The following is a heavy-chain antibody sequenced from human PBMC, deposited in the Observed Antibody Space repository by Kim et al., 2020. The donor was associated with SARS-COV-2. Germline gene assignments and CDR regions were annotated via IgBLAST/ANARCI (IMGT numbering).Heavy chain of an antibody. CDR3: AKDLGSDYGDQLGY. Sequence: GGSLRLSCAASGFTFSSYDMTWVRQAPGKGLEWVSAISGSGGRTYYADSVKGRFTISRDQSRDTVSLQMNSLRADDTALYYCAKDLGSDYGDQLGYWGQGTLVSVSS. J-gene: IGHJ4*02. CDR1: GFTFSSYD. V-gene: IGHV3-23*01. D-gene: IGHD4-17*01. CDR2: ISGSGGRT.